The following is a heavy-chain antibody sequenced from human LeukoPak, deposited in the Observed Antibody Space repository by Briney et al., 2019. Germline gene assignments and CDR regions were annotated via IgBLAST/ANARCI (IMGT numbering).Heavy chain of an antibody. V-gene: IGHV5-10-1*01. D-gene: IGHD4-17*01. CDR2: IDPSDSYT. CDR1: GSIFTSYL. Sequence: GESLMISCQGSGSIFTSYLLSWVRQMPGKGLEWMGRIDPSDSYTNYSPSFQGHVTISADKSISTAYLQWSSLKASDTAMYYCARRGYGDYTNGFDYWGQGTLVTVSS. CDR3: ARRGYGDYTNGFDY. J-gene: IGHJ4*02.